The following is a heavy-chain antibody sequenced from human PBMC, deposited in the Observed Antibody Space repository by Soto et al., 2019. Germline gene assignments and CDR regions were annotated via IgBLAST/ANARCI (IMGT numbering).Heavy chain of an antibody. CDR3: ARQADMDDSYFDY. CDR2: IYYSGST. V-gene: IGHV4-59*01. J-gene: IGHJ4*02. D-gene: IGHD2-2*03. CDR1: GGSISGYY. Sequence: PSETLSLTCTVSGGSISGYYWSWIRQPPGKGLEWIGYIYYSGSTNYNPSFKRRVTMSVDTSKNQFSLKMSSVTAADTAVYYCARQADMDDSYFDYWGQGTLVTVSS.